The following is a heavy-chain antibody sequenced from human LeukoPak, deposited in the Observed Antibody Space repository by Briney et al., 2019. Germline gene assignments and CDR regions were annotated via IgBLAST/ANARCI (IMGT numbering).Heavy chain of an antibody. CDR1: GYTFTDYY. D-gene: IGHD6-13*01. J-gene: IGHJ5*02. Sequence: ASVKVSCKASGYTFTDYYIYWVRQAPGQGLEWMGWINPSSGGTNYVQNFQGRVTMTRDTSISTAYMELSRLRSDDTAVYYCARVRSSSWSLFDPWGQGTLVTVSS. V-gene: IGHV1-2*02. CDR2: INPSSGGT. CDR3: ARVRSSSWSLFDP.